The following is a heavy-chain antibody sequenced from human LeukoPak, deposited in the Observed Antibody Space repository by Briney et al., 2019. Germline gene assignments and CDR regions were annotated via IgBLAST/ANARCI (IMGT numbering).Heavy chain of an antibody. J-gene: IGHJ3*02. CDR1: GFTFSDYI. Sequence: GGSLRLSCAASGFTFSDYIMNWVRQAPGKGLEWVSYISSSSNYIYYADSVKGRFTISRDNAKNSLYLQMNSLRAEDTAVYYCARECMDTTMVDAFDIWAKGQWSPSLQ. V-gene: IGHV3-21*01. CDR3: ARECMDTTMVDAFDI. CDR2: ISSSSNYI. D-gene: IGHD5-18*01.